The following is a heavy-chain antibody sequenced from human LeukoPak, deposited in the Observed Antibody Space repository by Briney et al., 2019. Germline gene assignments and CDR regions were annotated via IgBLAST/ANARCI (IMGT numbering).Heavy chain of an antibody. CDR1: GFTFSAYA. D-gene: IGHD2-21*02. Sequence: GGSQRLSCAVSGFTFSAYAMNWVRQAPGKGLECVSVISGSGGTTYYADSVKGRFTISRDNSKNTLYLQMNSLTAEDTAVFYCARGGKTAGGFDPWGQGTLVTVSS. CDR3: ARGGKTAGGFDP. J-gene: IGHJ5*02. CDR2: ISGSGGTT. V-gene: IGHV3-23*01.